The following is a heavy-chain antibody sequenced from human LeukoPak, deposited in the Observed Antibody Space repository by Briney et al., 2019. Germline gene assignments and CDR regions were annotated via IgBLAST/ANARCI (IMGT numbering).Heavy chain of an antibody. V-gene: IGHV3-23*01. CDR3: AKLTTASGAYGVDV. CDR2: ISGSGGSK. Sequence: GGSLRLSCAASGFTFSSYAMNWVRQAPGKGLEWVSTISGSGGSKHYADSVEGRFTISRDNSKNTVYLQMNSLRAEDTAIYYCAKLTTASGAYGVDVWGQGTTVTVSS. J-gene: IGHJ6*02. D-gene: IGHD1-1*01. CDR1: GFTFSSYA.